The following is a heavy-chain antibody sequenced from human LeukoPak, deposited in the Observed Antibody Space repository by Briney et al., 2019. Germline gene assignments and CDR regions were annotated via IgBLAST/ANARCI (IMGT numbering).Heavy chain of an antibody. CDR2: IYYSGNT. Sequence: SETLSLTCTVYGGSISSYYWSWIRQPPGKVLEWIGYIYYSGNTNYNPSLNSRVTISVDTSNNPSSLKLSPVTAADTAVYYCAKSIPGHSSSWYWLHPWGQGTLVTVSS. D-gene: IGHD6-13*01. V-gene: IGHV4-59*01. CDR3: AKSIPGHSSSWYWLHP. J-gene: IGHJ5*02. CDR1: GGSISSYY.